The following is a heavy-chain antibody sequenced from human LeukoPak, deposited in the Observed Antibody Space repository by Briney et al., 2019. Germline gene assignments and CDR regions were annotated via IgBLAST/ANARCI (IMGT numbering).Heavy chain of an antibody. D-gene: IGHD1-7*01. V-gene: IGHV3-11*01. CDR2: ISRSGSTK. CDR1: GFTFSDYN. CDR3: ARDEGSSENWNYAQY. Sequence: GGSLRLSCAASGFTFSDYNMRWIRQAPGKGLEWVSSISRSGSTKYYADSVKGRFTISRDNAKNSLFLQMNSLRAEDTAVYYCARDEGSSENWNYAQYWGQGTLVTVSS. J-gene: IGHJ4*02.